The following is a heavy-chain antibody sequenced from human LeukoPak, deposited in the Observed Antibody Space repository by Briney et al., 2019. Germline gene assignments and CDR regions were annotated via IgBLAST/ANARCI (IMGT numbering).Heavy chain of an antibody. CDR2: FEPADDEI. Sequence: ASVKVSCKVSGYTLTELSMHWVRQAPGKGLEWMGGFEPADDEIIYAQKFQGRVTMTEDTSTDTAFMELRSLRSEDTAVYYCATGGLYDLLDYWGQGTLVTVSS. J-gene: IGHJ4*02. CDR3: ATGGLYDLLDY. V-gene: IGHV1-24*01. CDR1: GYTLTELS. D-gene: IGHD3-9*01.